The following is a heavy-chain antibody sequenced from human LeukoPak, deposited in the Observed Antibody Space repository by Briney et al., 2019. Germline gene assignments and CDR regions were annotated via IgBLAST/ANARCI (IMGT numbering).Heavy chain of an antibody. J-gene: IGHJ4*02. CDR3: ARAFDILTEYYFDY. CDR2: IYHSGST. Sequence: SETLPLTCVVSGGSISSSNWWSWVRQPPEKGLEWIGEIYHSGSTNYNPSLKSRVTISVDKSKNQFSLKLSSVTAADTAVYYCARAFDILTEYYFDYWGQGTLVTVSS. CDR1: GGSISSSNW. D-gene: IGHD3-9*01. V-gene: IGHV4-4*02.